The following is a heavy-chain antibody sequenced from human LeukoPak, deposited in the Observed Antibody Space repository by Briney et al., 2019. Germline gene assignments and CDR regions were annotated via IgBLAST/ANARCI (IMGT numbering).Heavy chain of an antibody. Sequence: ASVKVSCKASGYTITSYAMHWVRQAPGQRLEWMGWINAGNGNTKYSQKFQGRVTITRDTSASTAYMELSSLRSEDTAVYYCARDVTAILNWFDPWGQGTLVTVSS. CDR2: INAGNGNT. CDR3: ARDVTAILNWFDP. J-gene: IGHJ5*02. CDR1: GYTITSYA. V-gene: IGHV1-3*01. D-gene: IGHD2-21*02.